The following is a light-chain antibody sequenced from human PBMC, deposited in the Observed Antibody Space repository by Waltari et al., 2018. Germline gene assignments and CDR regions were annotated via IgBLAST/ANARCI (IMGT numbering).Light chain of an antibody. CDR3: HQYGSSFRT. V-gene: IGKV3-20*01. J-gene: IGKJ1*01. CDR2: GAS. Sequence: ENVLTQSPGTLSLSPGERATLSCRASQSFSSNYLAWYQQRPGQAPRLLIYGASRRATGIPDRFSGSGSGTDFTLTISRLEPEDFAVYYCHQYGSSFRTFGQGTKVEIK. CDR1: QSFSSNY.